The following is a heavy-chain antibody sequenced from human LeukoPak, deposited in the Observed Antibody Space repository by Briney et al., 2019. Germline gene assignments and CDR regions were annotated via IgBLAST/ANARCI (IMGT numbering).Heavy chain of an antibody. Sequence: GASVKVSCKASGYTFTYYHMHWVRQAPGQGLEWMGWINPHSGGTNYEQRFQGMVTITRDTSFSTAYMELTRLTSNDTAAYYCARDRGNRWPTGAMDVWGQGTAVTVSS. D-gene: IGHD1-14*01. CDR2: INPHSGGT. V-gene: IGHV1-2*02. CDR3: ARDRGNRWPTGAMDV. J-gene: IGHJ6*02. CDR1: GYTFTYYH.